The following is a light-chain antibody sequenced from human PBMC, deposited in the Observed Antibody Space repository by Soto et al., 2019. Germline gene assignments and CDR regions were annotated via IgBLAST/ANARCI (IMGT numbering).Light chain of an antibody. V-gene: IGKV1-5*01. J-gene: IGKJ1*01. CDR3: QQYNSYPWT. Sequence: DIQMTQSPFTLSASVGDRVTITCRASQSINARLAWHQQKPGKAPKVLIYDASNLESGVPSRFSGSGSGREFTLTISRLQPDDFATYYCQQYNSYPWTFGQGTKVEIK. CDR2: DAS. CDR1: QSINAR.